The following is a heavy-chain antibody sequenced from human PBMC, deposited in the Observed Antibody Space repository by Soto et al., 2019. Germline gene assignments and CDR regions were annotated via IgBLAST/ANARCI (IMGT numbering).Heavy chain of an antibody. D-gene: IGHD3-22*01. Sequence: EVQLVESGGGLVQPGGSLRLSCAASGFTFSSYWMHWVRQAPGKGLVWVSRINSVGTSTSYADSVKGRFTISRDNARNTLYRPMTSLKVEDTAVYYCARGGEMKYYDSSGYVYWGQGTLVTVSS. CDR1: GFTFSSYW. CDR3: ARGGEMKYYDSSGYVY. J-gene: IGHJ4*02. CDR2: INSVGTST. V-gene: IGHV3-74*01.